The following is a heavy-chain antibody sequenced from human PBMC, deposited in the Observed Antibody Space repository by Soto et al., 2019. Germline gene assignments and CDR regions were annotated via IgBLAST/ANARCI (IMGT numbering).Heavy chain of an antibody. V-gene: IGHV3-33*01. CDR1: GFTFSSYG. CDR2: IWYDGSNK. J-gene: IGHJ6*02. Sequence: GGSLRLSCAASGFTFSSYGMHWVRQAPGKGLEWVAVIWYDGSNKYYADSVKGRFTISRDNSKNTLYLQMNSLRAEDTAVYYCAREMYSSSWVQDYYYYYGMDVWGQGTTVTVSS. D-gene: IGHD6-13*01. CDR3: AREMYSSSWVQDYYYYYGMDV.